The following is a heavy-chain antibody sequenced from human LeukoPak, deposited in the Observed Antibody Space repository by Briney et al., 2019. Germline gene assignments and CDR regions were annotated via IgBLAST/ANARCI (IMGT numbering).Heavy chain of an antibody. Sequence: GSSVKVSCKASGGTLSSYAISWVRQAPGQGLEWMGGIIPIFGTANYAQKFQGRVTITADESTSTAYMELSSLRSEDTAVYYCATGLGYCSSTSCYREPFDYWGQGTLVTVSS. CDR1: GGTLSSYA. D-gene: IGHD2-2*01. J-gene: IGHJ4*02. V-gene: IGHV1-69*01. CDR2: IIPIFGTA. CDR3: ATGLGYCSSTSCYREPFDY.